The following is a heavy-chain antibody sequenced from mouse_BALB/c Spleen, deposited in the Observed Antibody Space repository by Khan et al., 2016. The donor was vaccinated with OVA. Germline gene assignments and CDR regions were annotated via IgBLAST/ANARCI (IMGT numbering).Heavy chain of an antibody. V-gene: IGHV1S132*01. CDR1: GYIFTNYW. CDR3: AREEALYYFDY. Sequence: QVQLQQSGAELVRPGASVKLSCKTSGYIFTNYWIHWVKQRSGQGLEWIARIYPGTDNTYYNEKLKDKAILTVDKSSSTAYMQLSSLKSEDSAVYFCAREEALYYFDYWGQGTTLTVSS. CDR2: IYPGTDNT. J-gene: IGHJ2*01. D-gene: IGHD3-2*02.